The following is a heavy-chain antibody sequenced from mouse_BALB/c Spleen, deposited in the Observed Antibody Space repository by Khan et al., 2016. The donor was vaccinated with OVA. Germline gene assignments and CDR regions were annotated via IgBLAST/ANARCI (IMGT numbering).Heavy chain of an antibody. V-gene: IGHV2-3*01. D-gene: IGHD1-2*01. Sequence: QVQLKESGPGLVAPSQSLSITCTVSGFSLTSYGVNWVRQPPGKGLEWLGVIWGDGSTNYHSTLKSRLSISKDNSQSQVFLKLSSLQTDDTATYFWAKWGTANYYAMDYWGQGTSVTVSS. CDR2: IWGDGST. CDR3: AKWGTANYYAMDY. J-gene: IGHJ4*01. CDR1: GFSLTSYG.